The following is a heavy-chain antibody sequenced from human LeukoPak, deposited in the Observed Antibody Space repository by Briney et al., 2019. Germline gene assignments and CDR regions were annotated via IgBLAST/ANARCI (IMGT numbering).Heavy chain of an antibody. V-gene: IGHV3-21*01. J-gene: IGHJ4*02. CDR3: ARDSSYADASAAF. D-gene: IGHD4-17*01. CDR1: GFTFSDYT. CDR2: ISSSSSYI. Sequence: GGSLTLSCAASGFTFSDYTMNWVRHAPAKGLERVSSISSSSSYIYYTDSVKGRFTVSRDNAKNSLFLQMNSLRADDTAVYYCARDSSYADASAAFWGQGTLVTVSS.